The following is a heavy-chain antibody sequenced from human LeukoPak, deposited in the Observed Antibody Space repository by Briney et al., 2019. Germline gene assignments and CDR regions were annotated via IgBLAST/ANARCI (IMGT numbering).Heavy chain of an antibody. D-gene: IGHD6-19*01. V-gene: IGHV3-49*04. CDR2: IRSKAYGGTT. Sequence: GGSLRLSCTTSGFSFRDYALTWVRQAPGKGLEWVGFIRSKAYGGTTEYAASVKGRFTISRDDSKSIAYLQMNSLKTEDTAVYYCTRDREFEQWLVPYYWGQGTLVTVSS. CDR3: TRDREFEQWLVPYY. J-gene: IGHJ4*02. CDR1: GFSFRDYA.